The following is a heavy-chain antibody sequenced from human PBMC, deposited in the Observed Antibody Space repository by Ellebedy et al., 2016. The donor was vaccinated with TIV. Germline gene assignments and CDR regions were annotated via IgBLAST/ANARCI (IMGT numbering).Heavy chain of an antibody. V-gene: IGHV1-18*01. J-gene: IGHJ4*02. CDR2: ISTYNGGT. Sequence: ASVKVSCKASGYTFTSHGISWVRQAPGQGLEWMGWISTYNGGTNFAQKFQGRATMTTDTPTSTAYMELGSLRSDDTAVYYCARDATPDNFDYWGQGTLVTVSS. CDR1: GYTFTSHG. CDR3: ARDATPDNFDY.